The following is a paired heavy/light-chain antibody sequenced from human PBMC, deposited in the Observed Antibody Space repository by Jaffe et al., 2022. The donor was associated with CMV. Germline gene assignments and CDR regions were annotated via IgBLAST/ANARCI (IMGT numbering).Heavy chain of an antibody. D-gene: IGHD3-22*01. V-gene: IGHV2-5*02. J-gene: IGHJ4*02. CDR1: GFSLSTRGVG. Sequence: QITLKESGPTLVKPTQTLTLTCTFSGFSLSTRGVGVGWIRQPPGKAKEWLALIYWDDDKRYSPYLKQRLTITKDTSKNQVVITMTNMDPVDTATYYCARSESYHDTSGFWGRDYFDYWGQGTQVAVTS. CDR2: IYWDDDK. CDR3: ARSESYHDTSGFWGRDYFDY.
Light chain of an antibody. CDR3: AVWDVTLSGSWV. V-gene: IGLV1-47*01. CDR2: RNN. Sequence: QSVLTQPPSASGTPGQTVTISCSGSISNIGSEFVYWYQQVPGTAPRLLIYRNNQRPSGVPDRFSGSRSGTSASLAISGLRSEDEADYFCAVWDVTLSGSWVFGGGTKLTVL. J-gene: IGLJ3*02. CDR1: ISNIGSEF.